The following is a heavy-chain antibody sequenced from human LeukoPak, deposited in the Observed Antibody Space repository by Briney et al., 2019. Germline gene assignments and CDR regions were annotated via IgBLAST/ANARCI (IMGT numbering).Heavy chain of an antibody. CDR1: GGSISNNFYY. Sequence: PSETLSLTCTVSGGSISNNFYYWAWIRQPPGRGLEWIGTIYYTGTTSYHPSLKSRVSISVDTSKNRFSLKLTSVTAADTAVYYCARRAAGPGHFDYWGQGTLVTVSS. D-gene: IGHD6-25*01. CDR2: IYYTGTT. CDR3: ARRAAGPGHFDY. J-gene: IGHJ4*02. V-gene: IGHV4-39*02.